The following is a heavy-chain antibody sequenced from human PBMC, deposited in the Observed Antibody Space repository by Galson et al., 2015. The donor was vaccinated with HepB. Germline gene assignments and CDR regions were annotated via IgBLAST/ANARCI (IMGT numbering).Heavy chain of an antibody. Sequence: SLRLSCAASGFTFSSYAMSWVRQAPGKGLEWVSAISGSGGSTYYADSVKGRFTISRDNSKNTLYLQMNSLRAEDTAVYYCAKGGSWYYYYYMDVWGKGTTVIVS. J-gene: IGHJ6*03. CDR3: AKGGSWYYYYYMDV. CDR1: GFTFSSYA. CDR2: ISGSGGST. V-gene: IGHV3-23*01. D-gene: IGHD1-26*01.